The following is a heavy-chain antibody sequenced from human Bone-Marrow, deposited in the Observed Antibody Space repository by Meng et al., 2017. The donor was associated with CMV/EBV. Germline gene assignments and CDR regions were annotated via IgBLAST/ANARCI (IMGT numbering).Heavy chain of an antibody. D-gene: IGHD3-10*01. CDR2: ISAYNGNT. J-gene: IGHJ5*02. V-gene: IGHV1-18*01. CDR3: VWITMVRGVTGGVGFDP. CDR1: GYSFTSYG. Sequence: QGQLVQSGAEVKQPWASVKVSCKASGYSFTSYGISWVRQAPGQGLELMGWISAYNGNTNYAQKLQGRVTMTTDTSTSTAYMELRSLRSDDTAVYYCVWITMVRGVTGGVGFDPWGQGTLVTVSS.